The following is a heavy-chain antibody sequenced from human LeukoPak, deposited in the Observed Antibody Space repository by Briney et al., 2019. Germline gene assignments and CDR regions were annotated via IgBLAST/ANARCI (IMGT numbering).Heavy chain of an antibody. CDR1: GFTFSSYS. D-gene: IGHD3-22*01. Sequence: GGSLRLSCAASGFTFSSYSMNWVRQAPGKGPEWVSSISSSSSYIYYADSVKGRFTISRDNAKNSLYLQMNSLRAEDTAVYYCARDRDYYDSSGYYYYYGMDVWGQGTTVTVSS. CDR2: ISSSSSYI. CDR3: ARDRDYYDSSGYYYYYGMDV. J-gene: IGHJ6*02. V-gene: IGHV3-21*01.